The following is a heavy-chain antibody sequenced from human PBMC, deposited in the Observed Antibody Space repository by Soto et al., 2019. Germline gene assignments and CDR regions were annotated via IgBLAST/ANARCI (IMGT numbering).Heavy chain of an antibody. V-gene: IGHV5-10-1*01. D-gene: IGHD3-22*01. CDR1: GYSFDGSW. CDR2: IDPSDSQT. J-gene: IGHJ4*02. Sequence: GESLKIPCKGSGYSFDGSWITLVRQMPGKGLEWMGRIDPSDSQTYYSPSFQGHVTISAAKSITTVFLQWSSLRASDTAMYYCARQRDNSDSGANSGDCFDSWGQGTLVTVSS. CDR3: ARQRDNSDSGANSGDCFDS.